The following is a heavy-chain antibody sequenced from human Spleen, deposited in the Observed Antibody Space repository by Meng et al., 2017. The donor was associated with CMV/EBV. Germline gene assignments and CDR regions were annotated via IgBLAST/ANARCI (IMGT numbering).Heavy chain of an antibody. CDR1: GFTFSSYG. Sequence: GESLKISCAASGFTFSSYGMHWVRQAPGKGLEWVAFIRYDGSNKYYADSVKGRFTISRDNSKNTLYLQMNSLRAEDTAVYYCARSGTYYSSLDYWGQGALVTVSS. CDR3: ARSGTYYSSLDY. CDR2: IRYDGSNK. D-gene: IGHD1-26*01. J-gene: IGHJ4*02. V-gene: IGHV3-30*02.